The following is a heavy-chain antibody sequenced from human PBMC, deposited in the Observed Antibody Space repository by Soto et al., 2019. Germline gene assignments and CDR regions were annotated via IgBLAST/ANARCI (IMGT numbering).Heavy chain of an antibody. Sequence: EVQLVESGGGLVQPGGSLKLSCAASGFTFSGSAMHWVRQASGKGLEWVGRIRSKPNNYATAYGASVKGRFTISREDSKNTDYLAKKSRKHEDMGVEWFSSRGFVFWSGKPQYYMDVWGKGTTVTVSS. D-gene: IGHD3-3*01. CDR2: IRSKPNNYAT. V-gene: IGHV3-73*01. CDR1: GFTFSGSA. CDR3: SSRGFVFWSGKPQYYMDV. J-gene: IGHJ6*03.